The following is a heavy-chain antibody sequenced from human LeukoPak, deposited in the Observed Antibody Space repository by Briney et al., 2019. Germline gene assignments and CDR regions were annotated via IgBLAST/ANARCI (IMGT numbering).Heavy chain of an antibody. CDR1: GCTFTSYG. V-gene: IGHV1-18*01. CDR3: AKRSGDCSGGTCYHVDY. CDR2: ISAYNGNT. D-gene: IGHD2-15*01. Sequence: ASVKVSCKASGCTFTSYGISWVRQAPGQGLEWMGWISAYNGNTNYAQKLQGRVTMTTDTSTSTAYMELRSLRSEDTAVYYCAKRSGDCSGGTCYHVDYWGQGTLVTVSS. J-gene: IGHJ4*02.